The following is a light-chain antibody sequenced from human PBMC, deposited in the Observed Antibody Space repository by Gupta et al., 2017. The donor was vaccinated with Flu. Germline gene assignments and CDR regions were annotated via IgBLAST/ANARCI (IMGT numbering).Light chain of an antibody. CDR1: QRIATF. CDR3: QQRYSVSLT. CDR2: DAS. V-gene: IGKV1-39*01. Sequence: SALSGSDGARVTITSRAGQRIATFLKGYQQQQGEHPKRLIIDASSMQTGVPSRCSRRWSGTKVFPRISSLQPEDFSTDYCQQRYSVSLTFGRGTKVEI. J-gene: IGKJ1*01.